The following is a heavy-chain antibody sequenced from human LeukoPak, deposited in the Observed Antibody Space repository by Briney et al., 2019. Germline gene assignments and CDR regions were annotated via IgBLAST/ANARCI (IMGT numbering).Heavy chain of an antibody. CDR2: IYYSGGT. V-gene: IGHV4-39*07. CDR1: GGSISSSSYY. Sequence: SETLSLTCTVSGGSISSSSYYWGWIRQPPGKGLEWIGSIYYSGGTYYNPSLKSRLTLSVDTSKDQFSLKVRSVTAADTAFYYCASLGDTDYGEYWGQGTLVTVSS. J-gene: IGHJ4*02. D-gene: IGHD2-2*02. CDR3: ASLGDTDYGEY.